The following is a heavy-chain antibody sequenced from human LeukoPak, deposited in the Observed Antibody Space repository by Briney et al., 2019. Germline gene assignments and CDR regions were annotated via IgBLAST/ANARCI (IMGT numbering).Heavy chain of an antibody. Sequence: GASVKVSCKASGFTFSSYGISWVRQAPGQGLEWMGWISSSSGNTDYAQKFQGRVTMTTDKSTSTAYMELRSLRSDDTAVYYCAREHPRLGDLWNDYWGQGTPVT. V-gene: IGHV1-18*01. CDR2: ISSSSGNT. CDR3: AREHPRLGDLWNDY. CDR1: GFTFSSYG. D-gene: IGHD3-16*01. J-gene: IGHJ4*02.